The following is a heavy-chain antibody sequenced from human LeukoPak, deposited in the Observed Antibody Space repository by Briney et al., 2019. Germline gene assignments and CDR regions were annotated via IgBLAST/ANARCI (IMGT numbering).Heavy chain of an antibody. CDR2: MNPDSGNT. D-gene: IGHD3-10*01. CDR3: ARGPYYYGSGNDYLNY. CDR1: GYAFTSYD. Sequence: ASVKVSCKASGYAFTSYDVNWVRQPTGQGLDWMGWMNPDSGNTGYAQTFQGRVTMTRNTSIRTAYMELSNLRSAGTAVYYCARGPYYYGSGNDYLNYWGQGTLVTVSS. J-gene: IGHJ4*02. V-gene: IGHV1-8*01.